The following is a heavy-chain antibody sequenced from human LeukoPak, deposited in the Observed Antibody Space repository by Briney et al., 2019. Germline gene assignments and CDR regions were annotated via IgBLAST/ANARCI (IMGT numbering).Heavy chain of an antibody. Sequence: SETLSLTCTVSGGSISSGDYYWSWIRQPPGKGLEWIGYIYYSGSTYYNPSVKSRVTISVDTSKNQFSLKLSSVTAADTAVYYCARADTYGSGTYWGQGTLVTVSS. J-gene: IGHJ4*02. V-gene: IGHV4-30-4*01. CDR2: IYYSGST. CDR1: GGSISSGDYY. CDR3: ARADTYGSGTY. D-gene: IGHD3-10*01.